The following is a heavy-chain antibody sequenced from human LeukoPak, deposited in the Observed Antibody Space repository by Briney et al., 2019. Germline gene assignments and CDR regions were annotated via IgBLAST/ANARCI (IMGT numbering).Heavy chain of an antibody. D-gene: IGHD1-26*01. CDR2: ISTRGGTT. J-gene: IGHJ4*02. V-gene: IGHV3-23*01. CDR3: AKDRWVGATISHYFDY. CDR1: GFTFSSYA. Sequence: GGSLRLSCAASGFTFSSYAMNWVRQAPGKGLEWVSAISTRGGTTYYPDSVKGRFTISREDSKNTLYLQMNSLRVEDTAVYYCAKDRWVGATISHYFDYWGQGTLVTVSS.